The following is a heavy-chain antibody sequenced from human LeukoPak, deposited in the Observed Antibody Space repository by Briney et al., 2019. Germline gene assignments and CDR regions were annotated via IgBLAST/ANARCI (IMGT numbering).Heavy chain of an antibody. CDR3: ARGRSVEMATITIFGDY. J-gene: IGHJ4*02. CDR1: GYTFTSYY. CDR2: INPSGGST. D-gene: IGHD5-24*01. V-gene: IGHV1-46*01. Sequence: ASVKVSCKASGYTFTSYYMHWVRQAPGQGLEWMGIINPSGGSTSYAQKFQGRVTMTRDTSTSTVYMELSSLRSEDTAVYYCARGRSVEMATITIFGDYWGQGTLVTVSS.